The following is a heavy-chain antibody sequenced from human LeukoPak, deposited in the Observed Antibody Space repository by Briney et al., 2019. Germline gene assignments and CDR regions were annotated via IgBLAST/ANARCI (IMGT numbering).Heavy chain of an antibody. CDR3: ARVDYDILTGYYANPFDY. J-gene: IGHJ4*02. D-gene: IGHD3-9*01. CDR2: ISAYNGNT. V-gene: IGHV1-18*01. Sequence: ASVKVSCKASGYTFTSYGISWVRQAPGQGLEWMGWISAYNGNTNYAQKLQGRVTMTTDTSTSTAYMELRSLRSDDTAVYYCARVDYDILTGYYANPFDYWGQGTLVTVSS. CDR1: GYTFTSYG.